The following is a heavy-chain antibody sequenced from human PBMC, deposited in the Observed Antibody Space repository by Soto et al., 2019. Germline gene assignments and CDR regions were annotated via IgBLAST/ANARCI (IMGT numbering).Heavy chain of an antibody. J-gene: IGHJ6*02. V-gene: IGHV3-33*01. D-gene: IGHD5-18*01. Sequence: QVQLVESGGGVVQPGRSLRLSCAASGFTFSSYGMHWVRQAPGKGLEWVAVIWYDGSNKYYADSVKGRFTIPRDNSKNTLYLQMNSLRAEDTAVYYCARVSDTAYGMDVWGQGTTVTVSS. CDR2: IWYDGSNK. CDR3: ARVSDTAYGMDV. CDR1: GFTFSSYG.